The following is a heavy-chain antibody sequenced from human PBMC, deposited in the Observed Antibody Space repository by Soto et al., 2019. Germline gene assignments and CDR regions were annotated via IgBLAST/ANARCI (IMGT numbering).Heavy chain of an antibody. CDR2: IYPGDSDT. V-gene: IGHV5-51*01. CDR3: ARHRGYYYDSSGYYTEGYYFDY. D-gene: IGHD3-22*01. J-gene: IGHJ4*02. CDR1: GYSFTSYW. Sequence: GESLKISCKGSGYSFTSYWIGWVRQMPGKGLEWMGIIYPGDSDTRYSPSFQGQVTISADKSISTAYLQWSSLKASDTAMYYCARHRGYYYDSSGYYTEGYYFDYWGQGTLVTVSS.